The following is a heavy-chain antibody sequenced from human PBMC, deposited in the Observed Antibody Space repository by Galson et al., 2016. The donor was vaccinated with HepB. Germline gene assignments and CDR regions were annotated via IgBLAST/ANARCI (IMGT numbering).Heavy chain of an antibody. D-gene: IGHD1-14*01. J-gene: IGHJ4*02. CDR2: IKPSGGNT. CDR3: AREPDHSFYFDY. Sequence: SVKVSCKASGYTFNTYNMHWVRQAPGQGLERMGIIKPSGGNTIYAQKFQDRITMTRDTSTSTVYMELISLRSEDTAVYYCAREPDHSFYFDYWGQGTLLTVSS. CDR1: GYTFNTYN. V-gene: IGHV1-46*02.